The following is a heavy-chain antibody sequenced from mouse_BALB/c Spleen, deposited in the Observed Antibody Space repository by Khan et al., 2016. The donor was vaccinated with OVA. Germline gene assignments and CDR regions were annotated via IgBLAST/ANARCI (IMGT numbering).Heavy chain of an antibody. CDR3: ARQPSQTAYAMDY. V-gene: IGHV5-9*02. J-gene: IGHJ4*01. D-gene: IGHD4-1*01. Sequence: EVELVESGGGLVKPGGSLKLSCAASGFAFTSYDMSWVRQTPEKRLEWVATISSRGSYTYYPDSVKGRFTISRDTARNTLYLQMSSLRSEDTTVYYCARQPSQTAYAMDYWGQGTSVTVSS. CDR2: ISSRGSYT. CDR1: GFAFTSYD.